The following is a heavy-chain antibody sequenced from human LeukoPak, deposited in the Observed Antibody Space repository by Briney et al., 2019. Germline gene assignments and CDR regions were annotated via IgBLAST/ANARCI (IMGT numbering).Heavy chain of an antibody. CDR2: INWNGGNT. J-gene: IGHJ6*03. D-gene: IGHD5-12*01. CDR3: ARAYSGYENYYYYYYMDV. V-gene: IGHV3-20*04. CDR1: GFTFDDYG. Sequence: PGGSLRLSCAASGFTFDDYGMSWVRQAPRKGLEWVSGINWNGGNTGYADSVKGRFTISRDNAKNSLYLKMNSLRAEDTALYYCARAYSGYENYYYYYYMDVWGKGTTVTVSS.